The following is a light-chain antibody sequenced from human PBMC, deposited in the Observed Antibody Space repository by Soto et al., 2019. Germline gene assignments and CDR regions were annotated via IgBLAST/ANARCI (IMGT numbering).Light chain of an antibody. Sequence: IVMTQSPDSLAVSLGEMATINCKSSQSILSSRDNKNYLAWFQQKPGQPPNLLIFWASTRESGVPDRFSGSGSGTDFTLTIASLQAEDVAVYYCQQYYSAPITFGQGTRLEVK. V-gene: IGKV4-1*01. CDR2: WAS. CDR1: QSILSSRDNKNY. CDR3: QQYYSAPIT. J-gene: IGKJ5*01.